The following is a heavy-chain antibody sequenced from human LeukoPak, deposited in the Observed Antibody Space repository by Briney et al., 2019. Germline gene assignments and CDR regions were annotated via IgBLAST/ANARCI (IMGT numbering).Heavy chain of an antibody. CDR3: ASPFIWRGAFDI. J-gene: IGHJ3*02. CDR2: IYYSGST. Sequence: SQTLSLTCAVSGGSISSGGYYWGWIRQPPGKGLEWIGSIYYSGSTYYNPSLKSRVTISVDTSKNQFSLKLSSVTAADTAVYYCASPFIWRGAFDIWGQGTMVTVSS. CDR1: GGSISSGGYY. D-gene: IGHD3-10*01. V-gene: IGHV4-39*01.